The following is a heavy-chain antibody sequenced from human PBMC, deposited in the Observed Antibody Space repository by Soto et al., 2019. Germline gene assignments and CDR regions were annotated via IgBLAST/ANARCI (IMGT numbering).Heavy chain of an antibody. J-gene: IGHJ5*02. D-gene: IGHD3-3*01. Sequence: PSETLSLTCTVSGGSISSYYWSWIRQPPGKGLEWIGYIYYSGSTNYNPSLKSRVTISVDTSKNQFSLKLSSVTAADTAVYYCARAHYDFWSGYFYWFDPWGQGTLVTVS. CDR3: ARAHYDFWSGYFYWFDP. V-gene: IGHV4-59*01. CDR1: GGSISSYY. CDR2: IYYSGST.